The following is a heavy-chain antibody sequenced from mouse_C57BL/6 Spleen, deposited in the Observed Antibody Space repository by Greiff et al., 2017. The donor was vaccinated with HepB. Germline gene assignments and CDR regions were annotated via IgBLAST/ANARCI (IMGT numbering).Heavy chain of an antibody. D-gene: IGHD1-1*01. CDR2: IYPGDGDT. J-gene: IGHJ2*01. V-gene: IGHV1-82*01. Sequence: QVQLKESGPELVKPGASVKISCKASGYAFSSSWMNWVKQRPGKGLEWIGRIYPGDGDTNYNGKFKGKATLTADKSSSTAYMQLSSLTSEDSAVYFCAREEKYCYGSSSLDYWGQGTTLTVSS. CDR3: AREEKYCYGSSSLDY. CDR1: GYAFSSSW.